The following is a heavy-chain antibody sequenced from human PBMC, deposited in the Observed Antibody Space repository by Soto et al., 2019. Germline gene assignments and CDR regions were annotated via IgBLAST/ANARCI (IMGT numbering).Heavy chain of an antibody. CDR3: ASSTAVAARVDQLLFDY. V-gene: IGHV1-69*13. Sequence: GASVKVSCKASGGTFSSYAISWVRQAPGQGLEWMGGIIPIFGTANYAQKFQGRVTITADESTSTAYMELSSLRSEDTVVYYCASSTAVAARVDQLLFDYWGQGTLVTVSS. CDR2: IIPIFGTA. CDR1: GGTFSSYA. J-gene: IGHJ4*02. D-gene: IGHD6-19*01.